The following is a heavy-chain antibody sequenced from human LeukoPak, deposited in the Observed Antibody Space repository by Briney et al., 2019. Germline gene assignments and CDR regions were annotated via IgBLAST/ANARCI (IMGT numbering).Heavy chain of an antibody. D-gene: IGHD1-26*01. CDR2: ISSSSSYI. CDR1: GFTFSSYS. J-gene: IGHJ4*02. Sequence: GGSLRLSCAASGFTFSSYSMNWVRQAPGKGLEWVSSISSSSSYIYYADSVKGRFTISRDNAKNSLYLQMNSLRAEDTAVYYCARDLRKIVPFDYWGQGTLVTVSS. CDR3: ARDLRKIVPFDY. V-gene: IGHV3-21*01.